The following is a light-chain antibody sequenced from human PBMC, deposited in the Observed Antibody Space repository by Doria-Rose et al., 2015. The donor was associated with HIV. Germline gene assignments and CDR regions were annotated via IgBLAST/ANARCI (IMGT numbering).Light chain of an antibody. CDR1: QSFSSTY. Sequence: TQSPGTLSLSPGERATLSCRASQSFSSTYLAWYQQKPGRAPSLLIYDGSTRATGIPDRFSASGSGTDSTLTINRLEPEDVALYYCHQYGTSWTFGQGTKVEI. CDR3: HQYGTSWT. CDR2: DGS. V-gene: IGKV3-20*01. J-gene: IGKJ1*01.